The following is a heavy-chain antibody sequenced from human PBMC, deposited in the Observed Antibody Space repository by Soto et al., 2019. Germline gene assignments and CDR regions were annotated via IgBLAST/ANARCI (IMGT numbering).Heavy chain of an antibody. J-gene: IGHJ6*02. CDR3: GRSNAGITMVRGVIIGSYYYYGMDV. V-gene: IGHV3-48*02. D-gene: IGHD3-10*01. CDR2: ISSSSSTI. Sequence: GGSLRLSCAASGFTFSSYSMNWVRQAPGKGLEWVSYISSSSSTIYYADSVKGRFTISRDNAKNSLYLQMNSLRDEDTAVYYCGRSNAGITMVRGVIIGSYYYYGMDVWGQGTTVTVSS. CDR1: GFTFSSYS.